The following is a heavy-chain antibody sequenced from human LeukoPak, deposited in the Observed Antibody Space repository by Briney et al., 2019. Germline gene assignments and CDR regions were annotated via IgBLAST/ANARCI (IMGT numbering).Heavy chain of an antibody. J-gene: IGHJ4*02. CDR3: AKGPYSTSWYGYFDY. V-gene: IGHV3-23*01. Sequence: GGSLRLSCAASGFTISNFAMSWVRQAPGKGLEWVSDISAGGGSTYYADFVKGRITISRDNSKNTMYLQMNNLRAEDTAVYYCAKGPYSTSWYGYFDYWGQGTLVTVSS. D-gene: IGHD6-13*01. CDR2: ISAGGGST. CDR1: GFTISNFA.